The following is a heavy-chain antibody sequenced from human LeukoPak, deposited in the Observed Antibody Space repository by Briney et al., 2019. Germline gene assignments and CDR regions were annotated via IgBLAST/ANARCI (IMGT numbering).Heavy chain of an antibody. D-gene: IGHD3-9*01. V-gene: IGHV3-23*01. Sequence: GGSLSLSCAASGSTSGSYARNWVRQPPGKGLEWVAGISSGVRTYNAESVKGGFTISREKTKDTPYLQMNSLRAEETAVYYCAKDATASPYFHWFDNWGQGTQVIVSS. CDR1: GSTSGSYA. J-gene: IGHJ4*02. CDR2: ISSGVRT. CDR3: AKDATASPYFHWFDN.